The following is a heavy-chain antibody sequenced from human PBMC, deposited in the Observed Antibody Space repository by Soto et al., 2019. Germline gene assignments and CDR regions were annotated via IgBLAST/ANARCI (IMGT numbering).Heavy chain of an antibody. V-gene: IGHV1-69*12. CDR2: IIPIFDTA. D-gene: IGHD3-22*01. CDR1: GGTFSSYA. J-gene: IGHJ5*02. CDR3: ARDRGPSSGYYPYWFDP. Sequence: QVQLVQSGAEMKKPGSSVKVSCKASGGTFSSYAITWVRQAPGQGLDWMGEIIPIFDTANYAQKFQGRVTITADESTSTAYMELSSLRSEDTAVYYCARDRGPSSGYYPYWFDPWGQGTLVTVSS.